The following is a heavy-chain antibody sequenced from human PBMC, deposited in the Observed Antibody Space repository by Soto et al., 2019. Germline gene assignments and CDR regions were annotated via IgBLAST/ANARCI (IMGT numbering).Heavy chain of an antibody. Sequence: PSETLSLTCTVSGGSISSGDYYWSWIRQPPGKGLEWIGYIYYSGSTYYKPSLKSRVTISVDTSKNQIYLKLNSVTAAYMAVYYCARGVAMKQYYFDYWGQGTLVTVSS. V-gene: IGHV4-30-4*01. D-gene: IGHD5-12*01. CDR1: GGSISSGDYY. J-gene: IGHJ4*02. CDR3: ARGVAMKQYYFDY. CDR2: IYYSGST.